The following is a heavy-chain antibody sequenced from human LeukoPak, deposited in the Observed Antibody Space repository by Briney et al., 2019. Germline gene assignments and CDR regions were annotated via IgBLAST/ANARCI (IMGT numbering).Heavy chain of an antibody. CDR1: GGSISSSTYY. V-gene: IGHV4-39*07. CDR3: ARADSSGWYKGKYFHY. J-gene: IGHJ4*02. Sequence: SETLSLTCTVSGGSISSSTYYWGWIRQPPGKGLEWIGSIYYSGSTHYNPSLKSRVTISVDMSKNQFSLELSSVTAADTAVYYCARADSSGWYKGKYFHYWSQGTLVTVSS. CDR2: IYYSGST. D-gene: IGHD6-19*01.